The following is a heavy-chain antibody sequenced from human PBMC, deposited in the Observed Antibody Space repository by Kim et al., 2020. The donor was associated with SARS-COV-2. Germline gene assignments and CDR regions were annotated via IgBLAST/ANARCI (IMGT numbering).Heavy chain of an antibody. Sequence: SVKGRLTISRDNSKNSLYLQMNSLRAEDTAVYYCARDRRGVAAASFSMDVWGQGTTVTVSS. V-gene: IGHV3-30*07. CDR3: ARDRRGVAAASFSMDV. D-gene: IGHD6-13*01. J-gene: IGHJ6*02.